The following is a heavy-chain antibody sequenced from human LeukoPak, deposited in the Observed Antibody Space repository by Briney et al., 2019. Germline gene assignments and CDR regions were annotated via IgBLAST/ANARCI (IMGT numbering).Heavy chain of an antibody. CDR2: INPNSGGT. Sequence: ASVKVSCKASGYTFTGYYMHWVRQAPGQGLEWMGWINPNSGGTNYAQKLQGRVTMTRDTSISTAYMELSRLRSDDTAVYYCARDDSSGYYYSFDYWGQGTLVTVSS. J-gene: IGHJ4*02. CDR1: GYTFTGYY. CDR3: ARDDSSGYYYSFDY. D-gene: IGHD3-22*01. V-gene: IGHV1-2*02.